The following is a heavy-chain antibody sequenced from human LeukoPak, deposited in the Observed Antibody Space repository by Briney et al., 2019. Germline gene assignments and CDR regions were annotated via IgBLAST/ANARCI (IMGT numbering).Heavy chain of an antibody. D-gene: IGHD5-12*01. CDR1: GGCLSGYY. CDR3: VRDGGVSGYDLLDY. V-gene: IGHV4-34*01. CDR2: INHSGST. J-gene: IGHJ4*02. Sequence: SETLALTCAVYGGCLSGYYWSWIRQPPGKGLERIGEINHSGSTNYNPSLKSRVTISVDTSKNQFSLKLSSVTAEDTAVYYCVRDGGVSGYDLLDYWGQGTLVTVSS.